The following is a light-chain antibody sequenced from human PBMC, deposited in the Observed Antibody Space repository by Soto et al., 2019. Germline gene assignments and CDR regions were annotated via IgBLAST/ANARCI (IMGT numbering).Light chain of an antibody. CDR1: SSDVGNDNF. J-gene: IGLJ3*02. V-gene: IGLV2-14*01. CDR2: EVS. Sequence: QSALTQPASVSGSPGQSITISCTGTSSDVGNDNFVSWYQHHPGKAPKLIIYEVSYRPSGVSHRFSGSKSGNTASLTISGLQSEDEADYYCAVWDASLSGWVFGGGTKLTVL. CDR3: AVWDASLSGWV.